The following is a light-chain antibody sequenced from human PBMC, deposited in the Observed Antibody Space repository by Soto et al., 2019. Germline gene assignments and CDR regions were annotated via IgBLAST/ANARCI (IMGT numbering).Light chain of an antibody. J-gene: IGLJ1*01. Sequence: QSALTQPASVSGSPGQSIAISCTGTSSDVGGYNYVSWYQQHPGKAPKVMIYDVSNRPSGVSDRFSGSKSGNTASLTISGLQADDEADYYCSSYTSGSLDVFGTGTKLTVL. CDR1: SSDVGGYNY. CDR2: DVS. CDR3: SSYTSGSLDV. V-gene: IGLV2-14*01.